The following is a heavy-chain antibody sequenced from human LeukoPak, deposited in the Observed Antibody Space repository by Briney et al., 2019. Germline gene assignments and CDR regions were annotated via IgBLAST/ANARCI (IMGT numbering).Heavy chain of an antibody. Sequence: ASVKVSCKASGYTFTSYDINWVRQATGQGLEWMGWINPNSGGTNYAQKFQGWVTMTRDTSISTVYMELSSLRSEDTAVYYCARRVPYDSGNYYNPLGYWGQGTLVTVSS. CDR3: ARRVPYDSGNYYNPLGY. J-gene: IGHJ4*02. CDR2: INPNSGGT. CDR1: GYTFTSYD. D-gene: IGHD3-10*01. V-gene: IGHV1-2*04.